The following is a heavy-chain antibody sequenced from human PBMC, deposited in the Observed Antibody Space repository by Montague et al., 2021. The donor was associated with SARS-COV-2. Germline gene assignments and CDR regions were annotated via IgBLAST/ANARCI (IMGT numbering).Heavy chain of an antibody. CDR2: VYYSGST. Sequence: SETLSLTCSVSGGSISTSNYYWGWIRQPPGKGLEWIGSVYYSGSTXYNPPLKSRVTVSVDPSKNQFSLKISSVTAADTAVYFCAGQSASSPFDHWGQGTLVTVSS. V-gene: IGHV4-39*01. CDR1: GGSISTSNYY. J-gene: IGHJ4*02. D-gene: IGHD6-13*01. CDR3: AGQSASSPFDH.